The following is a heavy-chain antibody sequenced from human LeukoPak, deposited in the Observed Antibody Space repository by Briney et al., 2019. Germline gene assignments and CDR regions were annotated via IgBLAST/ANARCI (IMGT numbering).Heavy chain of an antibody. CDR2: IYTSGST. J-gene: IGHJ6*03. CDR3: ARARITIFGVDDYYYMDV. Sequence: SETLSLTCTVSGGSISSYYWSWIRQPAGKGLEWIGRIYTSGSTNYNPSLKSRVTMSEDTSKNQFSLELSSVTAADTAVYYCARARITIFGVDDYYYMDVWGKGTTVTVSS. D-gene: IGHD3-3*01. V-gene: IGHV4-4*07. CDR1: GGSISSYY.